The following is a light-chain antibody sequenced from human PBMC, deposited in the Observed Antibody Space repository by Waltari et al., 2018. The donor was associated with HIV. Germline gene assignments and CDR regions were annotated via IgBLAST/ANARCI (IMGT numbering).Light chain of an antibody. V-gene: IGLV2-11*01. CDR3: CSYAGAYTYV. J-gene: IGLJ1*01. CDR1: SSDIGYFDY. Sequence: QSALTQPRSVSGSPGQSVTLSCTGPSSDIGYFDYVSWYQQFPGKAPKVIIYEVNQRPSGVPDRVTGSKSGITASLTISGLQGEDEADYYCCSYAGAYTYVFGTGTKVTVL. CDR2: EVN.